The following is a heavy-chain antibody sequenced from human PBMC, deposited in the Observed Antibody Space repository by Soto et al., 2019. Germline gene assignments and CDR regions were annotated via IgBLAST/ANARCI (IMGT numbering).Heavy chain of an antibody. Sequence: EVQLVESGGGLVQPGGSLRLSCAASGFTFSSYEMNWVRQAPGKGLEWVSYIISSGSTIYYADSVKGRFTISRDNAKNALYLQMNSLRAEDTAVYYCARGGKVRFLEWPDYWGQGTLVTVSS. CDR2: IISSGSTI. CDR1: GFTFSSYE. V-gene: IGHV3-48*03. J-gene: IGHJ4*02. CDR3: ARGGKVRFLEWPDY. D-gene: IGHD3-3*01.